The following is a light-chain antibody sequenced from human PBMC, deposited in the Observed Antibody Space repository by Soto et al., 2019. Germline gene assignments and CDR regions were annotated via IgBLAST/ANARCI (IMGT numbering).Light chain of an antibody. Sequence: DIQMTQSPSTLSASVGDRVTITCRASQNINSWLAWYQQKPGKAPKLLISAASSLESGVPSRFSGSRSGTEFTRTISSLQPDDFATYYCQQYDANPWTFGQGTKVDIK. CDR2: AAS. J-gene: IGKJ1*01. V-gene: IGKV1-5*01. CDR3: QQYDANPWT. CDR1: QNINSW.